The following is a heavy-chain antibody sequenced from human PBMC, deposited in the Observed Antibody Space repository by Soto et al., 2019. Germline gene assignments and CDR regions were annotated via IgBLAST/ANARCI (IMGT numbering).Heavy chain of an antibody. CDR1: GFTFSSYG. CDR2: IWSDGSTK. Sequence: QVQLVESGGGVVQPGRSLRLSCAASGFTFSSYGMHWVRQAPGKGLEWVAVIWSDGSTKYYADSVKGRFTISRDISNTLYLQMNNLRVEDTALYYCARDLRRGYGMDVWGQGTTVTVSS. V-gene: IGHV3-33*01. J-gene: IGHJ6*02. CDR3: ARDLRRGYGMDV.